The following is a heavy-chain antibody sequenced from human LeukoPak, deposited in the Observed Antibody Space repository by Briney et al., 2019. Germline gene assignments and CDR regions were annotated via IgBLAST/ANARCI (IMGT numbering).Heavy chain of an antibody. CDR3: AKDRDIILMGHGMDV. J-gene: IGHJ6*02. D-gene: IGHD3-10*01. Sequence: GRSLRLSCAASGFPFTNYAMSWVRQAPGKGLECVSVISGDGGTTYYADFVKGRFTISRDNSKNTLYLQMNNLRAEDTAVYYCAKDRDIILMGHGMDVWGQGTTVTVSS. CDR1: GFPFTNYA. V-gene: IGHV3-23*01. CDR2: ISGDGGTT.